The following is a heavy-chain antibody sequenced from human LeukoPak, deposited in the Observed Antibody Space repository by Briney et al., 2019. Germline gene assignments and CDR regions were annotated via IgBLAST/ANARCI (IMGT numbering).Heavy chain of an antibody. CDR1: GFTFSSYG. CDR2: ISYDGSNK. J-gene: IGHJ4*02. CDR3: ARANYYDSSGYYPY. V-gene: IGHV3-30*03. D-gene: IGHD3-22*01. Sequence: GGSLRLSCAASGFTFSSYGMHWVRQAPGKGLEWVAVISYDGSNKYYADSVKGRFTISRDNSKNTLYLQMNSLRAEDTAVYYCARANYYDSSGYYPYWGQGTLVTVSS.